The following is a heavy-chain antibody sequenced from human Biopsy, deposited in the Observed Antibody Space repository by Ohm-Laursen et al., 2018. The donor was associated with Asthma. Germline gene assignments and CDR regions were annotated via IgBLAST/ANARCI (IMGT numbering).Heavy chain of an antibody. CDR2: ITFDGSTQ. Sequence: SLRLSCAASGTHFGSYNMHWARQAPGKGLEWVAVITFDGSTQHYGDSVKGRFIISRDNSKNMLFLQMNSLRAEDTAVYYCSRDALGYYFDIWGQGTQVTVSA. J-gene: IGHJ4*02. V-gene: IGHV3-30-3*01. CDR3: SRDALGYYFDI. D-gene: IGHD6-13*01. CDR1: GTHFGSYN.